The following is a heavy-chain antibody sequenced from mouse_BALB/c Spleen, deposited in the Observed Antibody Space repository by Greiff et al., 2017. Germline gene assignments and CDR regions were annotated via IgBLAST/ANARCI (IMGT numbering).Heavy chain of an antibody. CDR1: GFSLTSYG. CDR3: ASSYDYDAAFAY. Sequence: QVQLKESGPGLVQPSQSLSITCTVSGFSLTSYGVHWVRQSPGKGLEWLGVIWSGGSTDYNAAFISRLSISKDNSKSQVFFKMNSLQANDTAIYYCASSYDYDAAFAYWGQGTLVTVSA. D-gene: IGHD2-4*01. V-gene: IGHV2-2*02. J-gene: IGHJ3*01. CDR2: IWSGGST.